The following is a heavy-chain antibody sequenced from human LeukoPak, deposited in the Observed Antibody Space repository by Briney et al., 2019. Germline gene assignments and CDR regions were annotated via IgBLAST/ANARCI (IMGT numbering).Heavy chain of an antibody. CDR3: AKSLGTAMVICGFDY. CDR2: ISGSGGST. CDR1: GFTFSSYV. Sequence: GGSLRLSCVASGFTFSSYVIHWVRQAPGKGLEWVSVISGSGGSTYYADSVKGRFTISRDNSKNTLYLQMNSLRAEDTAVYYCAKSLGTAMVICGFDYWGQGTLVTVSS. J-gene: IGHJ4*02. V-gene: IGHV3-23*01. D-gene: IGHD5-18*01.